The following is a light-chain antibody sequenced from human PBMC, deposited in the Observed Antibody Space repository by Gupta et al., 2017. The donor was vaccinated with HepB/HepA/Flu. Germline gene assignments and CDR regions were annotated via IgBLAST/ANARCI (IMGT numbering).Light chain of an antibody. V-gene: IGKV1-39*01. J-gene: IGKJ1*01. CDR1: QSISSY. Sequence: DIQMTRSPSSLSASVGDRVTITCRASQSISSYLNWYQQKPGKAPKLLIYAASSLQSGVPSRFSGSGSGTDFTLTIISLQPEDFATYYCQQRYSTPWTFGQGTKVEIK. CDR3: QQRYSTPWT. CDR2: AAS.